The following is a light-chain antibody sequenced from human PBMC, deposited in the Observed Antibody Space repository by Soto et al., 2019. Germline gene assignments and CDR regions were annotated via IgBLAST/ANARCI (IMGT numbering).Light chain of an antibody. V-gene: IGKV3-20*01. CDR1: QSVDSKD. CDR3: QQYGYSSWT. J-gene: IGKJ1*01. Sequence: EIVLTQSPGTLSLSPGERATLTCRASQSVDSKDLAWYQQRSGQAPRILIFAASSRATGIPDRFSGSGSGTDFTLTISRLEPGDFAVYYCQQYGYSSWTFGQGTKVDTK. CDR2: AAS.